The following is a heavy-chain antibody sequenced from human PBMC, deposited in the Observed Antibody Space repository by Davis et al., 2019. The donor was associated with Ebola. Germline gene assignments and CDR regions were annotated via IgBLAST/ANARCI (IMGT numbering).Heavy chain of an antibody. J-gene: IGHJ5*02. D-gene: IGHD6-13*01. CDR3: AHSPAAAGTFDP. CDR1: GFSLSTTGVG. CDR2: IYWDDGK. V-gene: IGHV2-5*02. Sequence: SGPTLVKPTQTLMLTCTFSGFSLSTTGVGVGWIRQPPGKALEWLALIYWDDGKRYSPSLKSRLTITKDTSKNQVVLTMTNMDPVDTATYYFAHSPAAAGTFDPWGQGTLVTVSS.